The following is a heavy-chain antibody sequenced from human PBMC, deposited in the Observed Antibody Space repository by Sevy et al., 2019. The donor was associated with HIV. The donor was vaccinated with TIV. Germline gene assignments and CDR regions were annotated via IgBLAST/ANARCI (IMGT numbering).Heavy chain of an antibody. J-gene: IGHJ3*01. V-gene: IGHV4-59*01. CDR3: ARVNQRFGELLTMGEYAFDV. CDR2: VYSTGST. D-gene: IGHD3-10*01. Sequence: SETLSLTCTVSGGSINTFYWSWIRQPPGKGLEWMGYVYSTGSTNHNPSLKSRLIISVDTPKNHFSLMLRSVTAADTAVYYCARVNQRFGELLTMGEYAFDVWGQGTTVTVSS. CDR1: GGSINTFY.